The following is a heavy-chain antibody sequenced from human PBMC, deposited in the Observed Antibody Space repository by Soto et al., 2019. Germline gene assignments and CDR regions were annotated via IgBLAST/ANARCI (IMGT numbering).Heavy chain of an antibody. J-gene: IGHJ6*02. D-gene: IGHD2-2*01. CDR2: ISYDGSNK. Sequence: QVQLVESGGGVVQPGRSLRLSCAASGFTFSSYGMHWVRQAPGKGLEWVAVISYDGSNKYYADSVKGRFTISRDNSKNTLYLQMNSLRAEDTAVYYCAKDGPAANYYYYGMDVWGQGTTVTVSS. V-gene: IGHV3-30*18. CDR3: AKDGPAANYYYYGMDV. CDR1: GFTFSSYG.